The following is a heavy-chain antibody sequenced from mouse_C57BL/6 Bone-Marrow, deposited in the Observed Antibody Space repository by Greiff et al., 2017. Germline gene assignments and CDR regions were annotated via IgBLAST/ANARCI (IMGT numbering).Heavy chain of an antibody. Sequence: QVQLQQSGPELVKPGASVKISCKASGYAFSSSWMNWVKQRPGKGLEWIGRIYPGDGDTKYNGKFKGKAPLTADKSSSTAYMQRSSLTSDDSAVYFCARFIYYGYYFDDWGQGTTLTVSS. J-gene: IGHJ2*01. D-gene: IGHD2-2*01. CDR3: ARFIYYGYYFDD. V-gene: IGHV1-82*01. CDR1: GYAFSSSW. CDR2: IYPGDGDT.